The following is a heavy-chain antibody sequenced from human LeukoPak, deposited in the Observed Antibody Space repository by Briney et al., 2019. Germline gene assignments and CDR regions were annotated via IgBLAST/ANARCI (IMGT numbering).Heavy chain of an antibody. CDR3: ARVGSSGYYYGSGSYNWFDP. V-gene: IGHV4-31*03. Sequence: SETLSLTCTVSGVSISSGGYYWSWLRQHPGKGLEWIGYIYYSGSTYYNPSLKSRVTISVDTSKNQFSLKLSSVTAADTAVYYCARVGSSGYYYGSGSYNWFDPWGQGTLVTVSS. J-gene: IGHJ5*02. CDR2: IYYSGST. CDR1: GVSISSGGYY. D-gene: IGHD3-10*01.